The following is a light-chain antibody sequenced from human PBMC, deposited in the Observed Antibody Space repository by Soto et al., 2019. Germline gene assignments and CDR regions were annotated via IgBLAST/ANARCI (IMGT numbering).Light chain of an antibody. V-gene: IGLV2-14*01. CDR1: SSDVGGYNY. CDR2: DVS. CDR3: SSYTSSSTVV. J-gene: IGLJ2*01. Sequence: QSALTQPASVSGSPGQSITISCTGTSSDVGGYNYVSWYQQHPGKAPKLMIYDVSNRPSGVFNRFSGSKSGNTASLTISGLQAEDEADYYCSSYTSSSTVVFAGGTKLTVL.